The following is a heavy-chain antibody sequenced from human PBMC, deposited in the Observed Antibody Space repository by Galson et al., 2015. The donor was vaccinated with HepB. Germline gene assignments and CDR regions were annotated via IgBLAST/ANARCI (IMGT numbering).Heavy chain of an antibody. V-gene: IGHV3-23*01. CDR1: GFTFSSYA. Sequence: SLRLSCAASGFTFSSYAMSWVRQAPGKGLEWVSAISGSGGSTYYADSVKGRFTISRDNSKNTLYLQMNSLRAEDTAVYYCARAGIVVTYYFDYWGQGTLVTVSS. J-gene: IGHJ4*02. CDR3: ARAGIVVTYYFDY. CDR2: ISGSGGST. D-gene: IGHD3-22*01.